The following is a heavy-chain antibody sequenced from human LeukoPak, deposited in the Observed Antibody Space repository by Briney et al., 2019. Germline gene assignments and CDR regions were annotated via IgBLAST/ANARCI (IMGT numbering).Heavy chain of an antibody. J-gene: IGHJ4*02. CDR3: ALLAVASDFDY. Sequence: PGGSLILSCAVSGFPFSVYEMNWVRQAPGKGLEWVSNIGSSGTIIYYADSVRGRFSISRDNAKNSLYLQMNSLRVEDTAVYYCALLAVASDFDYWGQGALVTVSS. V-gene: IGHV3-48*03. D-gene: IGHD6-19*01. CDR1: GFPFSVYE. CDR2: IGSSGTII.